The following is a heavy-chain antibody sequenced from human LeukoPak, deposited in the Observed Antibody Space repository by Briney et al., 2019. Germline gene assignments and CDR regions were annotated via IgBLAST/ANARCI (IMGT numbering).Heavy chain of an antibody. V-gene: IGHV4-59*08. CDR2: IYYSGST. J-gene: IGHJ4*02. CDR1: GGSISSYY. Sequence: PSETLSLTCTVSGGSISSYYWSWIWQPPGKGLEWIGYIYYSGSTNYNPSLKSRVTISVDTSKKQFSLKLSSVTAADTAVYYCARRYSSSSGRPDYWGQGTLVTVSS. CDR3: ARRYSSSSGRPDY. D-gene: IGHD6-6*01.